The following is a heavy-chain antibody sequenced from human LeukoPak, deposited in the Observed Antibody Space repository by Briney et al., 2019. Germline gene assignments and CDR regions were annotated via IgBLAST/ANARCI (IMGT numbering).Heavy chain of an antibody. V-gene: IGHV3-74*01. CDR2: INSHGSST. CDR1: GFTFSSYW. J-gene: IGHJ4*02. Sequence: GGSLRLSCAASGFTFSSYWMHWVRQAPGKGLVWVSRINSHGSSTSYADSVKGRFTISRDNAKNTLYLQMNSLRVEDTAVYYCARGPPDGSGSYYPGAYWGQGTLVTVSS. CDR3: ARGPPDGSGSYYPGAY. D-gene: IGHD3-10*01.